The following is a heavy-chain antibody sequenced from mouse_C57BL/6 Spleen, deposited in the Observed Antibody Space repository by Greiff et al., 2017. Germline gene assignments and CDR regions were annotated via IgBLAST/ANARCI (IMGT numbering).Heavy chain of an antibody. D-gene: IGHD1-1*01. J-gene: IGHJ2*01. V-gene: IGHV1-15*01. CDR3: TRGLYYGSSYDY. Sequence: QVQLKQSGAELVRPGASVTLSCKASGYTFTDYEMHWVKQTPVHGLEWIGAIDPETGGTAYNQKFKGKAILTADKSSSTAYMELRSLTSEDSAVYYCTRGLYYGSSYDYWGQGTTLTVSS. CDR2: IDPETGGT. CDR1: GYTFTDYE.